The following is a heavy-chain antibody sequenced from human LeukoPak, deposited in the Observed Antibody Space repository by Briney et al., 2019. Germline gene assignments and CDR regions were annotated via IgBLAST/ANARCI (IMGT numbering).Heavy chain of an antibody. CDR3: ARDVFRYNYNDSYYFDF. Sequence: GASVKVSCKASGYTFTSYGISWVRQAPGQGLEWMGWISAYNGNTNYAQKFQGRVTMTRDTSISTAYMELSRLRSDDTAVYYCARDVFRYNYNDSYYFDFWGQGTLVTVSS. D-gene: IGHD1-1*01. CDR2: ISAYNGNT. CDR1: GYTFTSYG. V-gene: IGHV1-18*01. J-gene: IGHJ4*02.